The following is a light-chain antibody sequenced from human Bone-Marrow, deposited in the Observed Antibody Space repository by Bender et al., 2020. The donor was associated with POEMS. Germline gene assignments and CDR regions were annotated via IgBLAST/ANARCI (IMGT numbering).Light chain of an antibody. Sequence: QSALTQPASVSASPGQSITISCTGTSSDVGGYNYVSWYQHYPGKAPKLMIYDVNTRPSGVSARFSGPNSGHTLSLTLCGLQSEDEAEYLRCTYRCLNIGVFGRGPKVTAL. J-gene: IGLJ6*01. CDR1: SSDVGGYNY. V-gene: IGLV2-14*03. CDR3: CTYRCLNIGV. CDR2: DVN.